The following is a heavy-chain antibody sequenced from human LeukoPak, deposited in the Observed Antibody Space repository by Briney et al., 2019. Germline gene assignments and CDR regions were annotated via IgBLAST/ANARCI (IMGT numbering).Heavy chain of an antibody. CDR3: ARADIVVVPAATDYYYYYGMDV. CDR2: IYYSGST. Sequence: PSETLSLTCTVSGGSISSYYWSWSRQPPGKGLEWIGYIYYSGSTNYNPSLKSRVTISVDTSKNQFSLKLSSVTAADTAVYYCARADIVVVPAATDYYYYYGMDVWGQGTTVTVSS. CDR1: GGSISSYY. J-gene: IGHJ6*02. V-gene: IGHV4-59*01. D-gene: IGHD2-2*01.